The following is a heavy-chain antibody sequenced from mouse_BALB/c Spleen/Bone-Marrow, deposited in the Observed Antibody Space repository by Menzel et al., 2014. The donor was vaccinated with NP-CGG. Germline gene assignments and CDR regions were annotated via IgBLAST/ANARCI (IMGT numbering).Heavy chain of an antibody. CDR2: IHPGSGGT. CDR3: TRGWDAMDY. D-gene: IGHD3-3*01. CDR1: GYTFTDYE. V-gene: IGHV1-15*01. Sequence: VQGVESGAELVRPGASVKLSCKALGYTFTDYEIHWVKQTPEHGLEWIGAIHPGSGGTAYNQKFKGKATLTVDKSSNTAHMELGSLTSEDSAVYYCTRGWDAMDYWGQGTSVTVSS. J-gene: IGHJ4*01.